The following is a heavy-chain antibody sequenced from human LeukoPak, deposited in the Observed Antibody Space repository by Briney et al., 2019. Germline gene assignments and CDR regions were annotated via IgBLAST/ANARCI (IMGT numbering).Heavy chain of an antibody. V-gene: IGHV3-11*04. J-gene: IGHJ6*03. CDR2: IGSTI. CDR3: ARDRGIVGTTGYYYMDV. D-gene: IGHD1-26*01. Sequence: GGSLRLSCVASGFSLSDYYMSWIRQAPGKGLEWVSYIGSTIYYADSVKGRFTISRDNAKNSLYLQMNSLRAEDTAVYYYARDRGIVGTTGYYYMDVWGKGTTVTVSS. CDR1: GFSLSDYY.